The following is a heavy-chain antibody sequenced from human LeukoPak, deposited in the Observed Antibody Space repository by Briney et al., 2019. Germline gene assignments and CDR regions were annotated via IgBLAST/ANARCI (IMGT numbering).Heavy chain of an antibody. CDR3: ATYTHFFGAPGTDY. J-gene: IGHJ4*02. D-gene: IGHD3-10*01. Sequence: GGSLRLSCAVSGFTFSKYWMRWVRQAPGKGLEGVASIDKDGSEKLYVDYVKGRYTISRDNPKSSVYLQMTSLGAEDTAVYYCATYTHFFGAPGTDYWGQGTLVTVSS. CDR1: GFTFSKYW. V-gene: IGHV3-7*01. CDR2: IDKDGSEK.